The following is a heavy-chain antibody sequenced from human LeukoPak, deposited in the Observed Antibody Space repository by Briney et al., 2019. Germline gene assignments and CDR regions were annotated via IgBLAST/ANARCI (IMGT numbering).Heavy chain of an antibody. CDR1: GGTFSSYA. CDR3: ARVGFLETYYYMDV. V-gene: IGHV1-69*06. CDR2: IIPIFGTA. J-gene: IGHJ6*03. Sequence: SVKVSCKASGGTFSSYATSCVRQAPGQGLEWMGRIIPIFGTANYAQKFQGRVTITADKSTSTAYMELSSLRSEDTAVYYCARVGFLETYYYMDVWGKGTTVTVSS. D-gene: IGHD3-3*02.